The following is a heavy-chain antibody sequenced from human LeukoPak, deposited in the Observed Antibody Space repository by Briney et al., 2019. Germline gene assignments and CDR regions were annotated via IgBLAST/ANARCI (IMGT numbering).Heavy chain of an antibody. Sequence: VSVKVSHKSSGYTFTSYGISWVRQAPGQGLEWMGWISAYNGNTNYAQKLQGRVTMTTDTSTSTAYMELRSLRSDDTAVYYCARDESEVEAYDYWGQGTLVTVSS. CDR1: GYTFTSYG. V-gene: IGHV1-18*01. CDR3: ARDESEVEAYDY. CDR2: ISAYNGNT. D-gene: IGHD2-2*01. J-gene: IGHJ4*02.